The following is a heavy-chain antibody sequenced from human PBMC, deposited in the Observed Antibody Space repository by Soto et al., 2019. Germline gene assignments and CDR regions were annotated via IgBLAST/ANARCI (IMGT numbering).Heavy chain of an antibody. Sequence: SETLSLTCTVSGGSISSGGYYWTWIRQHPGKGLEWIGYNYYSGITYYNPSLKSRVTISLDTSKNQFSLKLSSVTAADTAVYYCARDERGSGWYVYYFDYWGQGTLVTVSS. CDR1: GGSISSGGYY. CDR3: ARDERGSGWYVYYFDY. D-gene: IGHD6-19*01. J-gene: IGHJ4*02. CDR2: NYYSGIT. V-gene: IGHV4-31*03.